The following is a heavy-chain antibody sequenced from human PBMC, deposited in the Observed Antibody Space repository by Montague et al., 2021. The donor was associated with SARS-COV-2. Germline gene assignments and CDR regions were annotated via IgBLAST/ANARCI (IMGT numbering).Heavy chain of an antibody. D-gene: IGHD2-21*02. V-gene: IGHV4-34*01. J-gene: IGHJ4*02. CDR3: ARGRVTRAGFDY. Sequence: SETLSLTCAVYGGSFRNYYWSWIRQSPGKGLEWIGEVDQSGNTNYNPSLKSRVTISLDTSNNQFSLRLTSVTTSDTAVYYCARGRVTRAGFDYWGQGIRVIVSS. CDR2: VDQSGNT. CDR1: GGSFRNYY.